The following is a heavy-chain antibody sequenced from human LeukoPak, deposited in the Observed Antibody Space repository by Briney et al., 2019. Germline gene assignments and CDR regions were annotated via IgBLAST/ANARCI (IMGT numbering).Heavy chain of an antibody. D-gene: IGHD6-6*01. CDR2: ISWNSGSI. V-gene: IGHV3-9*01. J-gene: IGHJ3*02. CDR1: GFTFDDYA. CDR3: AKDMRQLVRGAFDI. Sequence: PGGSLRLSCAASGFTFDDYAMHWVRQAPGKGLEWVSGISWNSGSIGYPDSVKGRFTISRDNAKNSLYLQMNSLRAEDTALYYCAKDMRQLVRGAFDIWGQGTMVTVSS.